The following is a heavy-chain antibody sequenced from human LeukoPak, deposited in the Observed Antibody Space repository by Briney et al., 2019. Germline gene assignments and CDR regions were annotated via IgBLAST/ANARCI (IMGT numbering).Heavy chain of an antibody. V-gene: IGHV3-74*01. Sequence: GGSLRLSCAAPGFTLSSYWMHWVRQAPGKGLVWVSRINGAGSSTSYADSVRGRFTISRDNAKNTLYLQMSSLRAEDTAVYYCARGNDYGMDVWGQGTTVTVSS. CDR1: GFTLSSYW. CDR3: ARGNDYGMDV. J-gene: IGHJ6*02. CDR2: INGAGSST.